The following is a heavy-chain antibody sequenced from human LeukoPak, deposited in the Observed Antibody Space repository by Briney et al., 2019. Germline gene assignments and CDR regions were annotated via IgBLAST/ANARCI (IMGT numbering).Heavy chain of an antibody. D-gene: IGHD3-10*01. V-gene: IGHV3-53*01. CDR2: IYSSGGT. J-gene: IGHJ4*02. CDR1: GFTFSSYG. Sequence: PGGSLRLSCAASGFTFSSYGMHWVRQAPGKGLEWVSVIYSSGGTYYADSVKGRFTISRDNSKNTLYLQMSSLRAEDTAVYYCARDNPYGYYWGQGTLVTVSS. CDR3: ARDNPYGYY.